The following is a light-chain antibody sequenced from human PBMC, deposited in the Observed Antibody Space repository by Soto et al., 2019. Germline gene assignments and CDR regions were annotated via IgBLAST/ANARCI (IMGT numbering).Light chain of an antibody. J-gene: IGKJ1*01. CDR3: QRYETFSGT. CDR2: DAS. V-gene: IGKV1-5*01. CDR1: QSVSGW. Sequence: DIQMTQSPSTLSASVGYTVTVTFRASQSVSGWLAWYQQKPGEAPKLLIYDASALPRGVPSRFSGSGSGTKFTLTIASLQPDDFATYYCQRYETFSGTFGPGTKVDIK.